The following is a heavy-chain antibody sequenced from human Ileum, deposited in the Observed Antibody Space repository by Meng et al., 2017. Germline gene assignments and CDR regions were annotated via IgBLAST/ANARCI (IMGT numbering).Heavy chain of an antibody. CDR2: ITPISDTP. V-gene: IGHV1-69*06. CDR3: ARGKTVIDYDDYGSSAFYFDS. Sequence: SVKVSCKASGGSFTTYDISWLRQAPGQGLEWLGGITPISDTPNYAQDFRDRVTFVADKSTGTAYMELYRLRSEDTAVYYCARGKTVIDYDDYGSSAFYFDSWGQGTLVTVS. CDR1: GGSFTTYD. J-gene: IGHJ4*02. D-gene: IGHD4-17*01.